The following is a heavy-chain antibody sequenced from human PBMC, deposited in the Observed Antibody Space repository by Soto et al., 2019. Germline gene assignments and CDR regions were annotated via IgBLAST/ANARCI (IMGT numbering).Heavy chain of an antibody. D-gene: IGHD2-15*01. J-gene: IGHJ6*03. CDR2: IYYSGST. CDR1: GGSISSSSYY. Sequence: PSETLSLTCTVSGGSISSSSYYWGWIRQPPGKGLEWIGSIYYSGSTYYNPSLKSRVTISVDTSKNQFSLKLSSVTAADTAVYYCARLVSGYCSGGSCYYYYYMDVWGKGTTVTVSS. CDR3: ARLVSGYCSGGSCYYYYYMDV. V-gene: IGHV4-39*01.